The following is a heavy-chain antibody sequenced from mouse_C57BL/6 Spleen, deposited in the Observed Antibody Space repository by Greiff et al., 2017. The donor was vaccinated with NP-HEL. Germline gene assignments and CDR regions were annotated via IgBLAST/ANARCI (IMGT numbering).Heavy chain of an antibody. CDR2: ISYDGSN. V-gene: IGHV3-6*01. CDR1: GYSITSGYY. CDR3: AREDYGSHFDY. D-gene: IGHD1-1*01. Sequence: EVKLVESGPGLVKPSQSLSLTCSVTGYSITSGYYWNWIRQFPGNKLEWMGYISYDGSNNYNPSLKNRISITRDTSKNQFFLKLNSVTTEDTATYDCAREDYGSHFDYWGQGTTLTVSS. J-gene: IGHJ2*01.